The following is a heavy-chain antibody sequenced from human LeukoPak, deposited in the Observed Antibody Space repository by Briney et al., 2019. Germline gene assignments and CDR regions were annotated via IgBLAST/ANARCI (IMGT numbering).Heavy chain of an antibody. CDR3: ARGGDYYGSGIPLDY. D-gene: IGHD3-10*01. CDR1: GGSFSGYY. CDR2: INHSGNT. J-gene: IGHJ4*02. V-gene: IGHV4-34*01. Sequence: SETLSLTCAVYGGSFSGYYWSWIRQPPGKGLGWIGEINHSGNTNYYPSLKSRLTISIDTSKTQFSLKLSSVTAADRAVYYCARGGDYYGSGIPLDYWGQGTLVTVSS.